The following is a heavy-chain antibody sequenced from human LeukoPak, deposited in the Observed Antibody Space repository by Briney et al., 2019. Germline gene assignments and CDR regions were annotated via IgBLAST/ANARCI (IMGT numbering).Heavy chain of an antibody. CDR2: ISYDGSNK. D-gene: IGHD5-12*01. CDR1: GFTFSSYG. V-gene: IGHV3-30*18. J-gene: IGHJ4*02. Sequence: GGSLRLSCAASGFTFSSYGMHWVRQAPGKGLEWVAVISYDGSNKYYADSVKGRFTISRDNSKNTLYLQMSSLRAEDTAVYYCAKGGYDYVCYDWGQGTLVTVSS. CDR3: AKGGYDYVCYD.